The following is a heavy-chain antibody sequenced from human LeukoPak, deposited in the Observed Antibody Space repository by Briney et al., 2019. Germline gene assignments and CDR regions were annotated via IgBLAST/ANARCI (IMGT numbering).Heavy chain of an antibody. V-gene: IGHV3-7*01. D-gene: IGHD3-10*01. J-gene: IGHJ5*02. CDR2: IKQDGSEK. CDR1: GFSFSAFW. Sequence: GGSLRLSCAASGFSFSAFWMTWLRQAPGKGLEWVANIKQDGSEKNYVESVKGRFSISRDDAKKSLYLQMNSLRAEDTAVYYCARGYYGSGSYYDRWGQGTLVTVS. CDR3: ARGYYGSGSYYDR.